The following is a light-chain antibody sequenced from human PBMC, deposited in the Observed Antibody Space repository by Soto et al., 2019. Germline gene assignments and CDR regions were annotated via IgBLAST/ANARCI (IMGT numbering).Light chain of an antibody. J-gene: IGLJ3*02. CDR3: AAWDDSLNGPM. CDR1: SSNIGGNT. V-gene: IGLV1-44*01. CDR2: SDN. Sequence: QPVLAQPPSASGTPGQRVTISCSGSSSNIGGNTVNWYQQLPGTAPKLLIYSDNQRPSGVPDRFSGSKSGTSASLAIGGLQSEDGADYYCAAWDDSLNGPMFGGGTKVTVL.